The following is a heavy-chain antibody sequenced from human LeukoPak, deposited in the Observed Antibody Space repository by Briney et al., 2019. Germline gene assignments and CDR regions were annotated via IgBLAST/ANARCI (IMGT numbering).Heavy chain of an antibody. J-gene: IGHJ4*02. V-gene: IGHV4-59*11. CDR2: IYYSGST. CDR1: GGSISSHY. CDR3: GRDRGNDY. D-gene: IGHD3-10*01. Sequence: SETQSLTCTVSGGSISSHYWSWIRQPPGKGLEWIGYIYYSGSTNYNPSLKSRVTISVDTSKNQFSLKLSSVTAADTAVYYCGRDRGNDYWGQGTLVTVSS.